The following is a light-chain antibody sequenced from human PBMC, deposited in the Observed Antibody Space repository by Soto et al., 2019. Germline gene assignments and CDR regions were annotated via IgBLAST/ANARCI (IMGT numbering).Light chain of an antibody. CDR1: QSISRW. V-gene: IGKV1-5*01. J-gene: IGKJ1*01. CDR2: DVS. CDR3: QQYNNFWT. Sequence: DIHMTQSPSTLSASLGYRFTITCRASQSISRWLAWYQQKPGKAPKLLIYDVSSLESGVPSRLSGSGSGTEFTLTISSLQPDDYASYYCQQYNNFWTFGQGTKVDIK.